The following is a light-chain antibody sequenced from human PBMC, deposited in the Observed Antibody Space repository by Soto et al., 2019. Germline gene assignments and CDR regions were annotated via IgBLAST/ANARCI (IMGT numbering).Light chain of an antibody. CDR1: QSVSGF. J-gene: IGKJ4*01. CDR3: QHRSNWPRT. V-gene: IGKV3-11*01. CDR2: EAS. Sequence: PGERATLSCRASQSVSGFLAWYQQKPGQAPRLLIYEASNRATGIPARFSGSGSGTDFTLTSSSLEPEDFAVYYCQHRSNWPRTFGGGTKVELK.